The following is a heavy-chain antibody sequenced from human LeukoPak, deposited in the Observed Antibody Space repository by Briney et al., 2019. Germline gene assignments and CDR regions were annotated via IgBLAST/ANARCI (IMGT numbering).Heavy chain of an antibody. CDR3: ARRSPVWSSYYFDY. Sequence: SETLSLTCTVSGGSISPYYWSWIRQLPGKGLEWIGYIYYSGSTDYNPSLKSRVTISVDTSKNQFSLKLSSVTAADTAVYYCARRSPVWSSYYFDYWGQGTMVTVSS. V-gene: IGHV4-59*08. CDR1: GGSISPYY. J-gene: IGHJ4*02. D-gene: IGHD2-8*02. CDR2: IYYSGST.